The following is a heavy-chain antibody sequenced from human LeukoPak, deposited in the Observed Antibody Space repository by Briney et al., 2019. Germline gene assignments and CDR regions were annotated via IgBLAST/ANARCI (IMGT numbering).Heavy chain of an antibody. D-gene: IGHD4-23*01. J-gene: IGHJ6*03. Sequence: SVKVSCKASGGTFSSYAISWVRQAPGQGLEWMGGIIPIFGTANYAQKFQGRVTITTDESTSTAYMELSSLGSEDTAVYHCARDRWEPTWDYYYHMDVWGKGTTVTVSS. CDR1: GGTFSSYA. CDR2: IIPIFGTA. V-gene: IGHV1-69*05. CDR3: ARDRWEPTWDYYYHMDV.